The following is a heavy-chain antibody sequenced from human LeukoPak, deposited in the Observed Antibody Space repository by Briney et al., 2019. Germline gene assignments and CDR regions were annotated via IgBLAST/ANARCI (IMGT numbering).Heavy chain of an antibody. D-gene: IGHD1-1*01. CDR3: ATMGLEPLPYYFDY. J-gene: IGHJ4*02. CDR1: GFTFSRYW. V-gene: IGHV3-7*01. Sequence: PGGSLRLSCAASGFTFSRYWMSWVRQAPGKGLEWVANINQDGSARYHVDSVRGRFTISRDNARNSLFLQMDSLRAEDTAVYYCATMGLEPLPYYFDYWGQGTLVTVSS. CDR2: INQDGSAR.